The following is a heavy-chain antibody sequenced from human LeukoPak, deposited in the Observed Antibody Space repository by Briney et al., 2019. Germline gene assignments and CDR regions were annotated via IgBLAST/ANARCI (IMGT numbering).Heavy chain of an antibody. V-gene: IGHV1-18*01. D-gene: IGHD3-9*01. CDR3: ARLGDISDPYYYYYYMDV. J-gene: IGHJ6*03. CDR2: ISAYNGNT. CDR1: GYTLTSYG. Sequence: ASVKVSCKASGYTLTSYGISWVRQAPGQGLEWMGWISAYNGNTNYAQKLQGRVTMTTDTSTSTAYMELRSLRSDDTAVYYCARLGDISDPYYYYYYMDVWGKGTTVTVSS.